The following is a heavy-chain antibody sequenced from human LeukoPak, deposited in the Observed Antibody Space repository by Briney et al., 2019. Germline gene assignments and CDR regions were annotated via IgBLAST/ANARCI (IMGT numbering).Heavy chain of an antibody. V-gene: IGHV3-21*01. D-gene: IGHD4-23*01. CDR1: GFTFSSYA. CDR2: ISSSSSYI. CDR3: ARDHHDYGGNSAGFDDY. J-gene: IGHJ4*02. Sequence: PGGSLRLSCAASGFTFSSYAMHWVRQAPGKGLEWVSSISSSSSYIYYADSVKGRFTISRDNAKNSLYLQMNSLRAEDTAVYYCARDHHDYGGNSAGFDDYWGQGTLVTVSS.